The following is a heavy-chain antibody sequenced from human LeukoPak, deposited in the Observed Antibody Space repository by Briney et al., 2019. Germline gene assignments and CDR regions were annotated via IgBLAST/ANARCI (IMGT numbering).Heavy chain of an antibody. CDR3: ARWYYGGKPTYYYYYGMDV. D-gene: IGHD4-23*01. J-gene: IGHJ6*02. CDR1: GFTFSSYS. CDR2: ISSTSNYI. V-gene: IGHV3-21*04. Sequence: GGSLRLSCAASGFTFSSYSMDWVRQAPGKGLEWVPSISSTSNYIYYADSVKGRFTISRDNAKNSLYLQMNSLRAEDTALYYCARWYYGGKPTYYYYYGMDVWGQGTTVTVSS.